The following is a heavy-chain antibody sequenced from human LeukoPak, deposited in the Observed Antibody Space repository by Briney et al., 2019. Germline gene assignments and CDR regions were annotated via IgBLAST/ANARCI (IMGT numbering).Heavy chain of an antibody. J-gene: IGHJ3*02. CDR3: ARDRVVGLGFDNAFDI. CDR2: IIPVFGTA. D-gene: IGHD2-15*01. CDR1: GGTFSGYA. V-gene: IGHV1-69*13. Sequence: ASVKVSCKTSGGTFSGYAVSWVRQAPGQGLEWMRGIIPVFGTANYAQKFQGRVTITADESTSTTYMELSSLRSEDTAVYYCARDRVVGLGFDNAFDIWGHGTMVTVSS.